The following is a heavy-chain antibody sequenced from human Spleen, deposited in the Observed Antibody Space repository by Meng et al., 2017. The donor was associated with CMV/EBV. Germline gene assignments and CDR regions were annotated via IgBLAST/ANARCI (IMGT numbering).Heavy chain of an antibody. CDR3: AKAKRPWLVSLDY. D-gene: IGHD6-19*01. J-gene: IGHJ4*02. V-gene: IGHV3-74*01. CDR1: GFTFSSYW. Sequence: VPLGGSGGGLVQLGWTLIPSCAASGFTFSSYWMHWVRQAPGKGLVWVSRINSDGSSTSYADSVKGRFTISRDNAKNTLYLQMNSLRAEDTAVYYCAKAKRPWLVSLDYWGQGTLVTVSS. CDR2: INSDGSST.